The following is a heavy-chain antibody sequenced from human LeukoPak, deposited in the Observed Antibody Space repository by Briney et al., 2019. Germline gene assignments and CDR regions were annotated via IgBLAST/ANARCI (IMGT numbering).Heavy chain of an antibody. J-gene: IGHJ4*02. CDR2: IYYSVST. CDR1: GGSISSGGYY. CDR3: ARAYWAYYFDY. D-gene: IGHD2-8*02. Sequence: PSQTLSLTCTVSGGSISSGGYYWSWIRQHPGKGLEWIGYIYYSVSTYYNPSLKSRVTISVDTSKNQFSLKLSSVTAADTAVYYCARAYWAYYFDYWGQGTLVTVSS. V-gene: IGHV4-31*03.